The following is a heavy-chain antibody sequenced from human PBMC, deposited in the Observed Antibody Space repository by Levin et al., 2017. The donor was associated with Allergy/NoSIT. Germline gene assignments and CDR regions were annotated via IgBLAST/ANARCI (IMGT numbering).Heavy chain of an antibody. CDR1: GFTFSSYW. Sequence: GESLKISCADSGFTFSSYWIHWVRQAPGKGLVGVSCIDSDGSSTRYADSVKGRFTVSRDNAKNTLYLQMNSLRAEDTAVYYCARDGGYSFDYWGQGTLVTVSS. J-gene: IGHJ4*02. D-gene: IGHD2-21*01. CDR2: IDSDGSST. CDR3: ARDGGYSFDY. V-gene: IGHV3-74*01.